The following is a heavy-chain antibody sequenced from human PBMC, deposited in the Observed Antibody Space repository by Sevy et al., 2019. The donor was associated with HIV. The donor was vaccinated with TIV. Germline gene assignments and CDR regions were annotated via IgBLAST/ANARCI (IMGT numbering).Heavy chain of an antibody. CDR1: GDTLNVLS. J-gene: IGHJ4*02. V-gene: IGHV1-24*01. D-gene: IGHD3-22*01. Sequence: ASVKVSCKVSGDTLNVLSMHWVRQAPGKGLEWMETFDPEDDETFYAQKFQGRVTLTEDTSTGTAYMGLSSLRSEDTALYFCATTKYYYDSSGYPFDDWGQGTLVTVSS. CDR2: FDPEDDET. CDR3: ATTKYYYDSSGYPFDD.